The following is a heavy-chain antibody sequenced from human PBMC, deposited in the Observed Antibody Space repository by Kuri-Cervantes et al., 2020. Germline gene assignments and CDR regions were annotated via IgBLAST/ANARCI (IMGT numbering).Heavy chain of an antibody. Sequence: SLKISCAASGFTFSSYGMHWVRQPPGKGLEWVSSINWNGGTIGYADSVKGRFTISRDNAKNSLYLQMNSLRAEDTAFYYCAKTGIATSFDSWGRGTLVTVSS. D-gene: IGHD3-3*01. CDR2: INWNGGTI. CDR1: GFTFSSYG. J-gene: IGHJ4*02. V-gene: IGHV3-9*01. CDR3: AKTGIATSFDS.